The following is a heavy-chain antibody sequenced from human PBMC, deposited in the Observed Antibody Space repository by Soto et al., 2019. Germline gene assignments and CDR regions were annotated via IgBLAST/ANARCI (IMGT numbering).Heavy chain of an antibody. V-gene: IGHV3-21*01. Sequence: EVQLVESGGGLVKPGGSLRLSCAASGFNFSSYTMNWVRQAPGTGLEWVSAISSSNRYIYYADSMKGRFSISRDDAKNSLYLQMNSLRADDTAIYYCARDRCRGGSCYQPYAFDMWGQGPLVTVSS. J-gene: IGHJ3*02. CDR3: ARDRCRGGSCYQPYAFDM. CDR2: ISSSNRYI. D-gene: IGHD2-15*01. CDR1: GFNFSSYT.